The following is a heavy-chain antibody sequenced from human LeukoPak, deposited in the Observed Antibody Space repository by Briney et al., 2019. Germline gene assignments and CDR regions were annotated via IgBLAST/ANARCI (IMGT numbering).Heavy chain of an antibody. D-gene: IGHD4-23*01. CDR1: GFTFSSYA. CDR3: ARDGLTTVVIGYYYYMDV. J-gene: IGHJ6*03. Sequence: GGSLRLSCAASGFTFSSYAMHWVRQAPGKGLEWVAVISYDGSNKYYADSVKGRFTISRDNSENTLYLQMNSLRAEDTAVYYCARDGLTTVVIGYYYYMDVWGKGTTVTVSS. CDR2: ISYDGSNK. V-gene: IGHV3-30-3*01.